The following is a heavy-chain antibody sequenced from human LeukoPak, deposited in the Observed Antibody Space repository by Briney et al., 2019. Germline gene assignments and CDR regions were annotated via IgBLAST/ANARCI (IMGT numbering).Heavy chain of an antibody. CDR1: GFTVSSNY. Sequence: QAGGSLRLSCAASGFTVSSNYMSWVRQAPGKGLEWVSVIYSGGSKYYADSVKGRFTISRDNSKNTLYLQMNSLRAEDTAVYYCARDSQECYFDYWGQGTLVTVSS. V-gene: IGHV3-53*01. CDR2: IYSGGSK. CDR3: ARDSQECYFDY. D-gene: IGHD3-3*01. J-gene: IGHJ4*02.